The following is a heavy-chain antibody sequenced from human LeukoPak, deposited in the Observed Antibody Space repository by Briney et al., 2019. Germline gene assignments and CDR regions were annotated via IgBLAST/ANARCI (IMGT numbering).Heavy chain of an antibody. D-gene: IGHD6-19*01. CDR3: ASPLIAVAGSFDY. V-gene: IGHV4-39*01. CDR1: GGSISSGSYY. CDR2: IYYSGST. J-gene: IGHJ4*02. Sequence: SETLSLTCTVSGGSISSGSYYWGWIRQPPGKGLEWIGSIYYSGSTYYNPSLESRVIISVDTSKNQFSLKLSSVTAADTAVYYCASPLIAVAGSFDYWGQGTLVTVSS.